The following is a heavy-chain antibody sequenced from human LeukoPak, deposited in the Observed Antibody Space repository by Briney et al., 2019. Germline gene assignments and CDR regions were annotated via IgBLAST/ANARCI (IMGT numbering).Heavy chain of an antibody. V-gene: IGHV4-39*01. CDR1: GGSISRNSHY. Sequence: SETLSLTCSVSGGSISRNSHYWGWIRQPPGKGLEWIGSIYYSGSTYYNSSLKSRVTISVDTSKNQFSLKLTSATAADTAVYYCARQVYYYDRSGYYYVDFFDFWGQGTLVTVSS. CDR3: ARQVYYYDRSGYYYVDFFDF. CDR2: IYYSGST. J-gene: IGHJ4*02. D-gene: IGHD3-22*01.